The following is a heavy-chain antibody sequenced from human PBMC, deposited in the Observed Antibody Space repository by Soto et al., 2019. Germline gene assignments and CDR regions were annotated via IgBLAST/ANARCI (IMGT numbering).Heavy chain of an antibody. J-gene: IGHJ4*02. CDR1: GGSISSGGYY. CDR3: ARYPQGGSSTD. D-gene: IGHD6-13*01. Sequence: ASETLSLTCTISGGSISSGGYYWSWIRQHPGKGLEWIGYIYYSGSTYYNPSLKSRVTISVDTSKNQFSLKLSSVTAADTAVYYCARYPQGGSSTDWGQGTLVTVSS. CDR2: IYYSGST. V-gene: IGHV4-31*03.